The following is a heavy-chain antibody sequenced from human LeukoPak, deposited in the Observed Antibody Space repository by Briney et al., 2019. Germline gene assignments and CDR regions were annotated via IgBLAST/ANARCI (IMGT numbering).Heavy chain of an antibody. D-gene: IGHD3-16*02. CDR3: ARGRRPMITFGGVIGGSAFDI. V-gene: IGHV3-7*01. Sequence: GGSLRLSCAASGFTFSSYWMSWVRQAPGKGLEWVANIKQDGSEKYYVDSVKGRFTISRDNAKNSLYLQMNSLRAEDTAVYYCARGRRPMITFGGVIGGSAFDIWGQGTMVTVSS. J-gene: IGHJ3*02. CDR1: GFTFSSYW. CDR2: IKQDGSEK.